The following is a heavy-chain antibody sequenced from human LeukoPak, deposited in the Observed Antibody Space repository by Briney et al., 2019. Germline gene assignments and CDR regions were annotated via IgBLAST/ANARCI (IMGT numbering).Heavy chain of an antibody. CDR2: ISSISSYI. D-gene: IGHD2-2*01. V-gene: IGHV3-21*01. CDR1: GFTFSSYS. J-gene: IGHJ6*02. CDR3: ARFKRRPAAKEYYYYYYGMDV. Sequence: GSLRLSCAASGFTFSSYSMNWVRQAPGKGLEWVSSISSISSYIYYADSVKGRFTISRDNAKNSLYLQMNSLRAEDTAVYYCARFKRRPAAKEYYYYYYGMDVWGQGTTVTVSS.